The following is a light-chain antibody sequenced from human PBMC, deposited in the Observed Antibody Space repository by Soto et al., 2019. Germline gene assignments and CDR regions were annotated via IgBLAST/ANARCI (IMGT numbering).Light chain of an antibody. CDR1: QTVTTL. CDR3: QHYYPWPWT. V-gene: IGKV1-5*03. J-gene: IGKJ1*01. CDR2: KSS. Sequence: DIQMTQSPSTLSASVGDRVAISCRASQTVTTLLAWYQQKPGQAPKLLLYKSSSIQTGVPARFSGSGSGTEFTLTITSLQADDFAAYYCQHYYPWPWTFGQGTKVEIK.